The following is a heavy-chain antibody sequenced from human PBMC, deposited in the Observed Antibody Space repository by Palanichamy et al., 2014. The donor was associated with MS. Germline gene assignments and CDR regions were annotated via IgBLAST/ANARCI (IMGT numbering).Heavy chain of an antibody. J-gene: IGHJ3*02. CDR1: GNTFTSHY. CDR3: ATGQTTFEI. Sequence: QVQLVQSGAEVRKPGASLRLSCKASGNTFTSHYFHWVRQAPGQGLEWMGMVTPTGGTVSFPQSFQGRVTMTRDTSTNTVYMELSSLTSDDTAMFYCATGQTTFEIWGQGTMVTVSS. D-gene: IGHD1-1*01. V-gene: IGHV1-46*01. CDR2: VTPTGGTV.